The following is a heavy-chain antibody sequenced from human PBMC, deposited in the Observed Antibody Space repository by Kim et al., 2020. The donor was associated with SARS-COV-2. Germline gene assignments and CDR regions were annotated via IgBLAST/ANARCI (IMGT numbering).Heavy chain of an antibody. CDR3: ARVGEIGDHFYYYYYGMDV. CDR1: GFTFSSYW. V-gene: IGHV3-74*01. Sequence: GGSLRLSCAASGFTFSSYWMHWVRQAPGKGLVWVSRINSDGSSTSYADSVKGRFTISRDNAKNTLYLQMNSLRAEDTAVYYCARVGEIGDHFYYYYYGMDVWGQGTTVTVSS. D-gene: IGHD3-10*01. CDR2: INSDGSST. J-gene: IGHJ6*02.